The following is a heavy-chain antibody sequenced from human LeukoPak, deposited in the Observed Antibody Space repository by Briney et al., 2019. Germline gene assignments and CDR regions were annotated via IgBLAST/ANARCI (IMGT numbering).Heavy chain of an antibody. D-gene: IGHD3-22*01. CDR1: GFTFGDYA. Sequence: AGGSLMLSCTASGFTFGDYAMSWVRQAPGKGLEWVSFIRSKTYRGTTEYAASVKGRFTISRDDSKSIAYLQMNSLKTEDTAVYYCTTGPYYYDSSDLSDYWGQGTLVTVSS. V-gene: IGHV3-49*04. J-gene: IGHJ4*02. CDR3: TTGPYYYDSSDLSDY. CDR2: IRSKTYRGTT.